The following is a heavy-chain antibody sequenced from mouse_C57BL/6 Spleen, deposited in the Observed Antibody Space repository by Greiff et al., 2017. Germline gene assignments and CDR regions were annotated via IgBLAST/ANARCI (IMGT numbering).Heavy chain of an antibody. J-gene: IGHJ2*01. Sequence: VKLQQPGAELVMPGASVKLSCKASGYTFTSYWMHWVKQRPGQGLEWIGEIDPSDSYTNYNQKFKGKSTLTVDKSSSTAYMQLSSLTSEDSAVYYCARGERDYLDYWGQGTTLTVSS. CDR1: GYTFTSYW. V-gene: IGHV1-69*01. CDR3: ARGERDYLDY. CDR2: IDPSDSYT.